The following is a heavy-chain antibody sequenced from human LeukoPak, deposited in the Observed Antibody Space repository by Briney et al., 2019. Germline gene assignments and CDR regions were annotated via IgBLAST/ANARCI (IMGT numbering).Heavy chain of an antibody. CDR2: ISYDGSNK. J-gene: IGHJ4*02. D-gene: IGHD2-2*02. Sequence: GGSLRLSCAASGFTFSSYAMHWVRQAPGKGLEWVAVISYDGSNKYYADSVKGRFTTSRDNSENTLYLQMNSLRAEDTAVYYCARSLGYCSSTSCYTGGFFDYWGQGTLVTVSS. V-gene: IGHV3-30*01. CDR3: ARSLGYCSSTSCYTGGFFDY. CDR1: GFTFSSYA.